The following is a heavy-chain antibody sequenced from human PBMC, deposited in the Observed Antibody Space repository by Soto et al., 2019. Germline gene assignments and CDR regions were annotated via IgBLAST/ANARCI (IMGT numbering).Heavy chain of an antibody. V-gene: IGHV4-30-2*01. D-gene: IGHD3-10*01. CDR2: IYHSGST. CDR3: ARKPGSGTDLHNWFDP. J-gene: IGHJ5*02. CDR1: GGSISSGGYS. Sequence: SETLSLTCAVSGGSISSGGYSWSWIRQPPGKGLEWIGYIYHSGSTYYNPSLKSRVTISVDRSKNQFSLKLSSVTAADTAVYHCARKPGSGTDLHNWFDPWGQGTLVTVSS.